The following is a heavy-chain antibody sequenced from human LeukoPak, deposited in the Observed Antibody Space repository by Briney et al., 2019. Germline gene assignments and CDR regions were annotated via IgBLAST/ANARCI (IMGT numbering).Heavy chain of an antibody. CDR2: IYHSGST. CDR3: ARDPFGEGGINY. D-gene: IGHD3-10*01. Sequence: SETLSLTCTVSGYSISSGYYWGWIRQPPGKGLVWIGSIYHSGSTYYNPSLKSRVTISVDTSKNQFSLKLSSVTAADTAVYYCARDPFGEGGINYWGQGTLVTVSS. CDR1: GYSISSGYY. J-gene: IGHJ4*02. V-gene: IGHV4-38-2*02.